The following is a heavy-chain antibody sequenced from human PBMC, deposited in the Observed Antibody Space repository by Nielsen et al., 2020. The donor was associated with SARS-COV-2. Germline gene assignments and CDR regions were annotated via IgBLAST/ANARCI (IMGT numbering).Heavy chain of an antibody. CDR2: INHSGST. CDR1: GGSFSGYY. Sequence: SETLSLTCAVYGGSFSGYYWNWIRQPPGKGLEWIGEINHSGSTNYNPSLKSRVTISVDTSKNQFSLKLSSVTAADTAVYYCARDHYDSSGESFDYWGQGTLVTVSS. D-gene: IGHD3-22*01. V-gene: IGHV4-34*01. J-gene: IGHJ4*02. CDR3: ARDHYDSSGESFDY.